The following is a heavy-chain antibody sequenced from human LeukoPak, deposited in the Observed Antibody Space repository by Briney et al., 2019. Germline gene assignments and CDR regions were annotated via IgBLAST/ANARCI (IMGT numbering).Heavy chain of an antibody. Sequence: GESLKISCQGFGYSFDSYWIGWVRQMPGKGLEWMGIIYPGDSDIRYGPSFEGQVTISADTSITTAYLEWSSLKASDTAIYYCVRPAGTGRWFDPWGQGTLVTVSS. V-gene: IGHV5-51*01. CDR2: IYPGDSDI. J-gene: IGHJ5*02. CDR1: GYSFDSYW. D-gene: IGHD2-8*02. CDR3: VRPAGTGRWFDP.